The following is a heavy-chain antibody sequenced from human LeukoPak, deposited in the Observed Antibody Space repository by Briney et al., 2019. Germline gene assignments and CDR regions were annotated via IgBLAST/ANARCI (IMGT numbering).Heavy chain of an antibody. CDR1: GFTFSSYA. CDR3: TKDVVPDSGWDLDY. J-gene: IGHJ4*02. V-gene: IGHV3-23*01. CDR2: IYPNGGST. Sequence: GRSLRLSCAASGFTFSSYAMHWVRQAPGKGLEWVSSIYPNGGSTFYADSVKGRFTISRDNSKNTLYLQMSSLRTEDTAIYYCTKDVVPDSGWDLDYWGQGTLVTVSS. D-gene: IGHD6-19*01.